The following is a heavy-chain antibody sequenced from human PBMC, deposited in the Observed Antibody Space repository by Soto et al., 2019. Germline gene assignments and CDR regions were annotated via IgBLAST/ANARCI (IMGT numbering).Heavy chain of an antibody. Sequence: PSETLSLTCTVSGASIRSTDYYWSCIRQAPGQGLEWIGYVYYTGITYYNPALMSRLTISVDTSKNQFSLKLTSVTAAETAVYYCVRTAREGAVAPHWFDRWGQGTQVTVSS. CDR2: VYYTGIT. CDR3: VRTAREGAVAPHWFDR. D-gene: IGHD2-21*02. J-gene: IGHJ5*02. CDR1: GASIRSTDYY. V-gene: IGHV4-30-4*01.